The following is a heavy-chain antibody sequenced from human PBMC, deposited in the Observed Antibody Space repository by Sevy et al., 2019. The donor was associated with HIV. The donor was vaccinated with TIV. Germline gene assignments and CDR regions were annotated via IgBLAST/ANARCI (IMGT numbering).Heavy chain of an antibody. CDR1: GFTFPIYS. Sequence: GGSLRLSCVASGFTFPIYSVLWVRQAPGKGLEWLTLISYDGNYKYYADSVKGRFTISRDNSNNILYLQMGSLRVEETAFSFRARVAVEYCTNDCYHRFDHWGLGTLVTVSS. J-gene: IGHJ4*02. CDR2: ISYDGNYK. CDR3: ARVAVEYCTNDCYHRFDH. V-gene: IGHV3-30*04. D-gene: IGHD2-8*01.